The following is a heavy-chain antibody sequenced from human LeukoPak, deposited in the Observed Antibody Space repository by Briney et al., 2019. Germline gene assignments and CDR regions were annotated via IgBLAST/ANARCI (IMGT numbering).Heavy chain of an antibody. D-gene: IGHD5-18*01. Sequence: ASVKVSCKASGYTFTGYYLHWVRQAPGQGLEWMGWINPNNGATGYAQNFQGRVTMTRDTSISTAYMELSRLRSDDTAVYYCARDTAKNWFDPWGQGTLVTVSS. CDR3: ARDTAKNWFDP. J-gene: IGHJ5*02. CDR2: INPNNGAT. CDR1: GYTFTGYY. V-gene: IGHV1-2*02.